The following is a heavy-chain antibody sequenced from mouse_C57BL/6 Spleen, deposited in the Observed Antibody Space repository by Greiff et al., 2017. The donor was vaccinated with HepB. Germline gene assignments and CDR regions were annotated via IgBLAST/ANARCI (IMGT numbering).Heavy chain of an antibody. CDR3: ARRRSGTWFAY. Sequence: VQLKESGPELVKPGASVKIPCKASGYTFTDYNMDWVKQSHGKSLEWIGDINPNNGGTIYNQKFKGKATLTVDKSSSPAYMELRSLTSEDTAVYYCARRRSGTWFAYWGQGTLVTVSA. CDR1: GYTFTDYN. D-gene: IGHD4-1*01. J-gene: IGHJ3*01. V-gene: IGHV1-18*01. CDR2: INPNNGGT.